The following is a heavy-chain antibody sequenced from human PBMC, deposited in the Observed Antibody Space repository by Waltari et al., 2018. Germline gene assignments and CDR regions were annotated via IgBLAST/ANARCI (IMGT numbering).Heavy chain of an antibody. Sequence: LQLQESGPGLVKPSETLSLTCTVSGGSISSSSYYWGWIRQPPGKGLEWVSVIYSGGSTYDADSVKGRFTISRDNSKNTLYLQMNSLRAEDTAVYYCARSPPRIVGATDAFDIWGQGTMVTVSS. CDR1: GGSISSSSYY. CDR2: IYSGGST. J-gene: IGHJ3*02. D-gene: IGHD1-26*01. CDR3: ARSPPRIVGATDAFDI. V-gene: IGHV3-53*04.